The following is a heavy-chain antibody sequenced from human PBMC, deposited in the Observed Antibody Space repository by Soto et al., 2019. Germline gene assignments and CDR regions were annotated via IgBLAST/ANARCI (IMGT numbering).Heavy chain of an antibody. CDR2: IVVGSGNT. V-gene: IGHV1-58*02. Sequence: SVKVSCKASGYTFTSYGISWVRQARGQRLEWIGWIVVGSGNTNYAQKFQERVTITRDMSTSTAYMELSSLRSEDTAVYYCAVGGVVAAIPIYYYYYGMDVWGQGTTVTRLL. CDR1: GYTFTSYG. CDR3: AVGGVVAAIPIYYYYYGMDV. J-gene: IGHJ6*02. D-gene: IGHD2-15*01.